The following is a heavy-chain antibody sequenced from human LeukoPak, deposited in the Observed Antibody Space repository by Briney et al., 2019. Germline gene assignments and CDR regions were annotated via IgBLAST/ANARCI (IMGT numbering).Heavy chain of an antibody. CDR3: ARRLTKTYYYDSSGYYCYY. Sequence: GGSLRLSCAASGFTFSSYGMSWVRQAPGKGLEWVSAISGSGGSTYYADSVKGRFTISRDNSKNTLYLQMNSLRAEDTAVYYCARRLTKTYYYDSSGYYCYYWGQGTLVTVSS. CDR2: ISGSGGST. V-gene: IGHV3-23*01. CDR1: GFTFSSYG. J-gene: IGHJ4*02. D-gene: IGHD3-22*01.